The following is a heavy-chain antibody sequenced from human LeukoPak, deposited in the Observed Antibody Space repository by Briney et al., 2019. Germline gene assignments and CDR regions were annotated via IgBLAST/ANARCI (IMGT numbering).Heavy chain of an antibody. CDR1: GFTFSTFW. J-gene: IGHJ4*02. Sequence: GGSLRLSCAASGFTFSTFWMSRVRQAPGKGLEWVANIKEDGSEKYYVDSVKGLFTISRGNAKNSLYLQMNSLRAEDTAVYYCARGRGYPIWFFDYWGQGSLVTVSS. D-gene: IGHD3-3*01. V-gene: IGHV3-7*01. CDR2: IKEDGSEK. CDR3: ARGRGYPIWFFDY.